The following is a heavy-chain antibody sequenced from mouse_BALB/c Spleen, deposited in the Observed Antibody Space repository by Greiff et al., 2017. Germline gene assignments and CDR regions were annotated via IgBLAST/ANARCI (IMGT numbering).Heavy chain of an antibody. Sequence: EVQLVESGGGLVQPKGSLKLSCAASGFTFNTYAMNWVRQAPGKGLEWVARIRSKSNNYATYYADSVKDRFTISRDDSQSILYLQMNNLKTEDTAMYYCVRHRDYDGMDYWGQGTSVTVSS. D-gene: IGHD2-4*01. CDR3: VRHRDYDGMDY. CDR2: IRSKSNNYAT. CDR1: GFTFNTYA. V-gene: IGHV10-1*02. J-gene: IGHJ4*01.